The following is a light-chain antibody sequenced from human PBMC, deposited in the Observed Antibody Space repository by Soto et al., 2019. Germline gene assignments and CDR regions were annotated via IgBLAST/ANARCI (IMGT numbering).Light chain of an antibody. CDR1: QSVSSRF. CDR2: GAS. Sequence: EIVLTQSPGTLSLSPGERATLSCRASQSVSSRFLAWYQQKPGQAPRLLMYGASSRATGIPARFSGSGSGTEFTLTISSLQSEDFAVYYCQQYNNWPPLTFGGGTKVEIK. V-gene: IGKV3-15*01. J-gene: IGKJ4*01. CDR3: QQYNNWPPLT.